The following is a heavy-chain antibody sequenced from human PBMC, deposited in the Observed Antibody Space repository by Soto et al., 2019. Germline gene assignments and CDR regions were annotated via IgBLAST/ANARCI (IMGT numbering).Heavy chain of an antibody. CDR1: GYSFTSYD. Sequence: QVQLVQSGAEVKKPGASVKVSCKASGYSFTSYDINWVRQATGQGLEWMGWMNPNSGNTGYAQKFQGRVTMTRDTSISTAYLELSSLKFEYTAVYFCARGEWELSWWGQGTLVTVSS. CDR2: MNPNSGNT. CDR3: ARGEWELSW. V-gene: IGHV1-8*01. D-gene: IGHD1-26*01. J-gene: IGHJ4*02.